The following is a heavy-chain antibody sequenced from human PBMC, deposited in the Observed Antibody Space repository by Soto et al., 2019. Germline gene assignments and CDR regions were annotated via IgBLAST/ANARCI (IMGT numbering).Heavy chain of an antibody. V-gene: IGHV3-21*01. D-gene: IGHD3-22*01. CDR1: GFTFSSYS. CDR3: ARGSYHYDSSGYKVY. Sequence: EVQLVESGGGLVKPGGSLRLSCAASGFTFSSYSMNWVRQAPGKGLEWVSSISSSSSYIYYADSVKGRFTISRDNAKNSLYLQMNSLRAEDTAVYYCARGSYHYDSSGYKVYWGQGTLVTVSS. CDR2: ISSSSSYI. J-gene: IGHJ4*02.